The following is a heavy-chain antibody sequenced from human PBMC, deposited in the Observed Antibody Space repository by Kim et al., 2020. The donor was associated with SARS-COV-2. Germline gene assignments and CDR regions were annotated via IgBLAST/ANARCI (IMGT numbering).Heavy chain of an antibody. CDR1: GGSISSSSYY. V-gene: IGHV4-39*01. D-gene: IGHD2-15*01. Sequence: SETLSLTCTVSGGSISSSSYYWGWILQPPGKGLEWIGSIYYSGSTYYNPSLKSRVTISVDTSKNQFSLKLSSVTAADTAVYYCARLQDIVVVVAATPLTGIWDNWFDPWGQGTLVTVSS. J-gene: IGHJ5*02. CDR3: ARLQDIVVVVAATPLTGIWDNWFDP. CDR2: IYYSGST.